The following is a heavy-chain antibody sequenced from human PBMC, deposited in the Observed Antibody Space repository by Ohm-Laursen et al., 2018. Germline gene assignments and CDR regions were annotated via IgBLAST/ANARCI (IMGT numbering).Heavy chain of an antibody. D-gene: IGHD5-18*01. V-gene: IGHV1-69*06. J-gene: IGHJ3*02. CDR1: GGTFSSYA. CDR3: ARDGRGYSYGYSIDAFDI. Sequence: GASVKVSCKVSGGTFSSYAISWVRQAPGQGLEWMGGIIPIFGTANYAQKFQGRVTITADKSTSTAYMELSSLRSEDTAVYYCARDGRGYSYGYSIDAFDIWGQGTMVTVSS. CDR2: IIPIFGTA.